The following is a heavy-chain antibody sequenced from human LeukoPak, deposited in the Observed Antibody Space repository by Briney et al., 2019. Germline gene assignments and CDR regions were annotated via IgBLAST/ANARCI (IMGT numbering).Heavy chain of an antibody. Sequence: ASVKVSCKASGYTFTSYYMHWVRQAPGQGLEWMGIINPSGGSTSYAQRFQGRVTMTRDMSTSTVYMELSSLRSEDTAVYYCATGGHVRVYDSSAYYGHYWGQGTLVTVSS. CDR2: INPSGGST. D-gene: IGHD3-22*01. V-gene: IGHV1-46*01. CDR1: GYTFTSYY. CDR3: ATGGHVRVYDSSAYYGHY. J-gene: IGHJ4*02.